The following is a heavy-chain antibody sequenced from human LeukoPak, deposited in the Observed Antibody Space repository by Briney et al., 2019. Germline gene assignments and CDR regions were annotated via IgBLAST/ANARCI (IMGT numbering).Heavy chain of an antibody. J-gene: IGHJ4*02. CDR2: TSSSDAGT. CDR3: AKAPVTSCRGAYCYPFDS. CDR1: GFTLSTYA. Sequence: GGSLRLSCAASGFTLSTYAMSWVRQTPGKGLEWVAATSSSDAGTYRADSVRGRFTISRDNSKNTLYLQMNSLRAEDAAVYFCAKAPVTSCRGAYCYPFDSWGQGTLVTVSS. V-gene: IGHV3-23*01. D-gene: IGHD2-21*01.